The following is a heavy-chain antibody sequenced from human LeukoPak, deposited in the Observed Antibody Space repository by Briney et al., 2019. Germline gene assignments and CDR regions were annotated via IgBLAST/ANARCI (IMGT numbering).Heavy chain of an antibody. CDR2: IYPGDSDT. Sequence: GASLKISCKGSGYDFTTYYVGWVRQMPGKGLEWMGIIYPGDSDTRYSPSFQGQVTISADKSISAAYLQWSSLKASDTAMYYWARVRAYSSASYYFDSWGQGTLVTVSS. V-gene: IGHV5-51*01. CDR3: ARVRAYSSASYYFDS. CDR1: GYDFTTYY. J-gene: IGHJ4*02. D-gene: IGHD3-10*01.